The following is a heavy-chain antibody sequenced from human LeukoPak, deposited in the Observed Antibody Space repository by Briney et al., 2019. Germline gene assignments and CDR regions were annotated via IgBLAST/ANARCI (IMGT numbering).Heavy chain of an antibody. CDR1: GFTFRSYW. CDR3: PRIGTGSYGVDP. Sequence: GGSLRLSCAASGFTFRSYWMHWVRHAPGKGLVWVSRINSDGCSTNYADSAKGRFTISRDIDKTTLNLQLTSLRAEDTAGYYCPRIGTGSYGVDPWAQETWVTVPS. D-gene: IGHD3-10*01. J-gene: IGHJ5*02. V-gene: IGHV3-74*01. CDR2: INSDGCST.